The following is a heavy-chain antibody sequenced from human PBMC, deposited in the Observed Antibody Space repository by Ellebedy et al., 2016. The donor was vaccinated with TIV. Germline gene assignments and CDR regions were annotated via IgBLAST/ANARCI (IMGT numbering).Heavy chain of an antibody. V-gene: IGHV3-11*06. J-gene: IGHJ4*02. D-gene: IGHD5-12*01. CDR2: ISGCSSYT. CDR3: ANAGYSGYDLGG. Sequence: GESLKISCAASGFTFSDYYMTWIRQAPGKGLEWVSFISGCSSYTNYADSVKGRFTISRDNAKKSLYLQMNSLRAEDTGVYYCANAGYSGYDLGGWGQGALVTVSS. CDR1: GFTFSDYY.